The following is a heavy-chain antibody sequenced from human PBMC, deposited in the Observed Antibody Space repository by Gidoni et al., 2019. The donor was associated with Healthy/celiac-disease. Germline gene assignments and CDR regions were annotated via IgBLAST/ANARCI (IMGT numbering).Heavy chain of an antibody. CDR1: GFPFDEYG. J-gene: IGHJ3*02. Sequence: EVQLVESGGGVVRPGGSLRLSCAASGFPFDEYGMSWVRQAPGKGLVWVSGINWNGGSTGYADSVKCRFTISRDNAKNSLYLQMNSLRAEDTALYYCARDLLSGSLVAESNDAFDIWGQGTMVTVSS. CDR3: ARDLLSGSLVAESNDAFDI. D-gene: IGHD2-2*01. CDR2: INWNGGST. V-gene: IGHV3-20*04.